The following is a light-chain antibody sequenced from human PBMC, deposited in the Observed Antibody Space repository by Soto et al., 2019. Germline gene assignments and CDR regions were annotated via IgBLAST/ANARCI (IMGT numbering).Light chain of an antibody. CDR1: SSDVGAYDY. Sequence: QSVLTQPPSASGSPGQSVTLSCTGTSSDVGAYDYVCWYQQHPGKAPKLMIYEVNKRPSGVPDRFSGSKSGNTASLTVSGLQAGDEADYYCSSFAANDNVVFGGGTKLPVL. CDR2: EVN. CDR3: SSFAANDNVV. J-gene: IGLJ3*02. V-gene: IGLV2-8*01.